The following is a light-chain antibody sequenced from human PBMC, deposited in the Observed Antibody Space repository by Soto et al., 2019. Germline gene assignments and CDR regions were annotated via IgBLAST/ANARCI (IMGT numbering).Light chain of an antibody. V-gene: IGKV3-20*01. J-gene: IGKJ3*01. Sequence: EIVLTQSPGTLSLSPGERATLSCRASQSVSSTYLAWYQQKPDQAPRLLIYGASSRATGIPDRFSGSGSGIDFTLSISRLEPEDCAVYYCQQWGFLLFTFGPGTKVDIK. CDR2: GAS. CDR1: QSVSSTY. CDR3: QQWGFLLFT.